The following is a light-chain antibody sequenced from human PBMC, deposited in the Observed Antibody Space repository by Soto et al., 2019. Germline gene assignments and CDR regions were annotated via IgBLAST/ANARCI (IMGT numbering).Light chain of an antibody. V-gene: IGLV2-14*01. CDR3: CSFTSSTTYV. Sequence: QSLLSQPASVSGSLGNSITISCTGTSSDVGAYNYVSWYQQQPGKAPKLMISEVSNRPSGVSNRFSGSKSGNTASLIISGLQAEDEADYYCCSFTSSTTYVFGTGTKVTVL. CDR1: SSDVGAYNY. J-gene: IGLJ1*01. CDR2: EVS.